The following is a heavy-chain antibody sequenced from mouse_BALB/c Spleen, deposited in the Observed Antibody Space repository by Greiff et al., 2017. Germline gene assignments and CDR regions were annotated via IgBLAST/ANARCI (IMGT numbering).Heavy chain of an antibody. CDR1: GYTFTDYN. CDR3: ARGYGSFPFAY. CDR2: IYPYNGGT. Sequence: EVQLQQSGPELVKPGASVKISCKASGYTFTDYNMHWVKQSHGKSLEWIGYIYPYNGGTGYNQKFKSKATLTVDNSSSTAYMELRSLTSEDSAVYYCARGYGSFPFAYWGQGTLVTVSA. V-gene: IGHV1S29*02. D-gene: IGHD1-1*01. J-gene: IGHJ3*01.